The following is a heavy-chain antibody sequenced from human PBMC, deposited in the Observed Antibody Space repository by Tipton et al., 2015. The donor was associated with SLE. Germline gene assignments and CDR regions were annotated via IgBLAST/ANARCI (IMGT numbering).Heavy chain of an antibody. CDR1: GGSIASGGHH. CDR2: SQSGWSA. CDR3: ARSTDTFDI. Sequence: TLSLTCTVSGGSIASGGHHWNWVRQAAGKGLEWIGRSQSGWSAFYNPSLNSRVTISLDTSKNQFSLSLRSVTAADTAVYYCARSTDTFDIWGQGTLVTVSS. J-gene: IGHJ3*02. V-gene: IGHV4-61*02.